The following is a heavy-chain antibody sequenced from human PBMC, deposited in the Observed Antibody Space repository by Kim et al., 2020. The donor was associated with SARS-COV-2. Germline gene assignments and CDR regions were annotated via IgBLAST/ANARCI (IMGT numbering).Heavy chain of an antibody. D-gene: IGHD5-18*01. V-gene: IGHV3-9*01. Sequence: DSVKGRFTISRDNAKNSLYLQMNSLRAEDTALYYCAKDKAQLWLSFAFDYWGQGTLVTVSS. J-gene: IGHJ4*02. CDR3: AKDKAQLWLSFAFDY.